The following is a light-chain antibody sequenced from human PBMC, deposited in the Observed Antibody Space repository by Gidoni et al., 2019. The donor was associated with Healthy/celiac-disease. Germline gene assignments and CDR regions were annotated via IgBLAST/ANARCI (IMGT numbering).Light chain of an antibody. CDR2: KAS. J-gene: IGKJ2*01. Sequence: DIQMTQYPSTLSASVGDRVTITCRASQSISSWLAWYQQKPGKDPKLLIYKASSLESGVPSRFSGSGSGTEFTLTISSLQPDDFATYYCQQYNSYSRTFGQGTKLEIK. CDR3: QQYNSYSRT. V-gene: IGKV1-5*03. CDR1: QSISSW.